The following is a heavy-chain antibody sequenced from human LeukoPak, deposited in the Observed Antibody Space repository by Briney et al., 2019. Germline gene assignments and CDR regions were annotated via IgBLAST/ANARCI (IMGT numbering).Heavy chain of an antibody. CDR3: ARGGGSLNY. Sequence: SQTLSLTCAISGDSVSSNSAGWNWTRQSPSRGLEWLGRTYYRSKWYNDYAVSVKSRISINPDTSKNQFSLQLNSVTPEDTAVYYCARGGGSLNYWGQGTLVTVSS. V-gene: IGHV6-1*01. CDR1: GDSVSSNSAG. J-gene: IGHJ4*02. D-gene: IGHD1-26*01. CDR2: TYYRSKWYN.